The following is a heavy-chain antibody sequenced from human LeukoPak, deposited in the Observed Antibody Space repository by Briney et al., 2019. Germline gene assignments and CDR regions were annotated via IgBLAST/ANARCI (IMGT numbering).Heavy chain of an antibody. CDR2: ISSSGSTI. J-gene: IGHJ6*02. CDR3: AREQLTSYYYYYGMDV. Sequence: GGSLRRSCAASGGTFSDYYRSWIRQAPRNGLEWVSYISSSGSTIYYADYVKGRFTISRDNAKNSLYLQMNSLRAEDTAVYYCAREQLTSYYYYYGMDVWGQGTTVTVSS. CDR1: GGTFSDYY. V-gene: IGHV3-11*01. D-gene: IGHD6-6*01.